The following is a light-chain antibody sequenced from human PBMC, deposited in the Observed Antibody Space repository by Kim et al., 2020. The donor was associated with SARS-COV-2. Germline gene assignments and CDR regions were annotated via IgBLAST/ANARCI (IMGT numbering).Light chain of an antibody. J-gene: IGKJ2*01. CDR3: QQYDTSPYT. Sequence: SPGESATLSGRAGQSVSSNYLACYHHRPGQAPRLLIYLASTRATGAPDRFSGSGSGTDFTLTIRRLEPEDSGVFYCQQYDTSPYTFGQGTKVDIK. CDR2: LAS. CDR1: QSVSSNY. V-gene: IGKV3-20*01.